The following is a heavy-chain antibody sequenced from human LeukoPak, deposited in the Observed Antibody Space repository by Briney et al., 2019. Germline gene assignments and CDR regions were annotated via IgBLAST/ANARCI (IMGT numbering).Heavy chain of an antibody. J-gene: IGHJ5*02. D-gene: IGHD2-21*02. Sequence: PGGSLRLSCAASGFTFSSYGTHWVRQAPGEGLEWVAVISYDGSNKYYADSVKGRFTISRDNSKNTLYLQMNSLRAEDTAVYYCAKHPLAYCGGDCYSNWFDPWGQGTLVTVSS. CDR2: ISYDGSNK. V-gene: IGHV3-30*18. CDR1: GFTFSSYG. CDR3: AKHPLAYCGGDCYSNWFDP.